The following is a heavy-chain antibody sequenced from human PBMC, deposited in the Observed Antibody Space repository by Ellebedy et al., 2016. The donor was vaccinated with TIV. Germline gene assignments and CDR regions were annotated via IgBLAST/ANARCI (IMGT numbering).Heavy chain of an antibody. V-gene: IGHV3-23*01. CDR2: ISGSGGST. D-gene: IGHD6-13*01. J-gene: IGHJ4*02. Sequence: GESLKISCAASGFTFSSYAMSWVRQAPGKGLEWVSAISGSGGSTYYADSVKGRFTISRDNSKNTLYLQMNSLRAEDTAVYYCAKREPAGGTPREYYFDDWGQGTLVTVSS. CDR3: AKREPAGGTPREYYFDD. CDR1: GFTFSSYA.